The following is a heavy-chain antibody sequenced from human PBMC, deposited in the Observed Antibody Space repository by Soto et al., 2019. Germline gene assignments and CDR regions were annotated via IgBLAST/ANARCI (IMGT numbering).Heavy chain of an antibody. CDR1: GGSFGNSA. CDR3: ASGRITVVGSRAYYSMDV. V-gene: IGHV1-69*01. Sequence: QVLLVQSGAEVKKPGSSVKISCKASGGSFGNSAINWVRQTPGQGLEWLGGFIPVYRTLNYAQKFQGRVTITADESTGTAYMTLNSLASNDTAVYYCASGRITVVGSRAYYSMDVWGQGTTVTVSS. D-gene: IGHD6-19*01. J-gene: IGHJ6*02. CDR2: FIPVYRTL.